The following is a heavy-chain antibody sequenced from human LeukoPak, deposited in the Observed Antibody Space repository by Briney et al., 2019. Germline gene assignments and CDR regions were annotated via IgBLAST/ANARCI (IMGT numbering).Heavy chain of an antibody. Sequence: GGSLRLSCAASGFTFSSYSMNWVRQAPGKGLEWVSSISSSSSYIYYADSVKGRLTISRDNAKNSLYLQMNSLRAEDTAVYYCARVGAVRRRYFDYWGQGTLVTVSS. J-gene: IGHJ4*02. CDR2: ISSSSSYI. CDR1: GFTFSSYS. CDR3: ARVGAVRRRYFDY. V-gene: IGHV3-21*01. D-gene: IGHD6-19*01.